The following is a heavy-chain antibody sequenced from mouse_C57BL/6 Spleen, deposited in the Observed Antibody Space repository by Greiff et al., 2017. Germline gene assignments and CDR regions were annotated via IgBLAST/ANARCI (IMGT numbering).Heavy chain of an antibody. Sequence: EVKLVESGAELVRPGASVKLSCTASGFNIKDDYMHWVKQRPEQGLEWIGWIDPENGDTEYATKFQGKATITADTSSNTAYLQLRSLTSEDTAVYYCTTDGVWGTGTTVTVSS. CDR2: IDPENGDT. V-gene: IGHV14-4*01. J-gene: IGHJ1*03. CDR1: GFNIKDDY. CDR3: TTDGV.